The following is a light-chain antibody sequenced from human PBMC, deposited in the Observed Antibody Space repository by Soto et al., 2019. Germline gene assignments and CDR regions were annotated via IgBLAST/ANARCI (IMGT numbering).Light chain of an antibody. V-gene: IGKV3-15*01. CDR3: QQYDRWPVT. CDR1: QSVTTN. J-gene: IGKJ4*01. CDR2: DAS. Sequence: EVVVTQSPATLSVSPGERVTFSCRASQSVTTNLAWYQHKPGQSPRLLISDASTGASGIPPRFSGSGSGTEFTLTIDRLQSADFAVYYCQQYDRWPVTVGGGTKVDSK.